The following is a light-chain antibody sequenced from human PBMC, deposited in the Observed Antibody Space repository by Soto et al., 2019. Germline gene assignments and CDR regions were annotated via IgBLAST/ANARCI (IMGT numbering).Light chain of an antibody. CDR3: QQSYSTPP. V-gene: IGKV1-39*01. CDR1: QSISRY. CDR2: AAS. Sequence: DIQMTQSPSSLSASVGDRVTITCRASQSISRYLNWYQQKPGKAPKLLIYAASSLQGGVPSRFSGSGSGTDFTLTISSLQPEDFATYYCQQSYSTPPFGQGTKVEIK. J-gene: IGKJ1*01.